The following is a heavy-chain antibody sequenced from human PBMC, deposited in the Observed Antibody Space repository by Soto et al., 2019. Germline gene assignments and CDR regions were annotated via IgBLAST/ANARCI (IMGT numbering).Heavy chain of an antibody. J-gene: IGHJ6*03. V-gene: IGHV1-58*02. CDR1: GFTFTSSA. D-gene: IGHD2-2*01. CDR2: IVVGSGNK. CDR3: SADSRYCSSTSCYPYYYYYMDV. Sequence: GPQVKVSCKASGFTFTSSAMQWVRQARGQRLEWIGWIVVGSGNKNYAQKFQERVTITRDMFTSTAYLELSSLRSEDTAVYYCSADSRYCSSTSCYPYYYYYMDVWGKGTTVTVSS.